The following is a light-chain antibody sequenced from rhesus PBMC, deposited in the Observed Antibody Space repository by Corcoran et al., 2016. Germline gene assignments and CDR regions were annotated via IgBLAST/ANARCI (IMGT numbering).Light chain of an antibody. CDR1: QGISSY. Sequence: DIQMTQSPSSLSASVGDRVTITCRASQGISSYLAWFQRKPGKAPKPLIYYASNLESGVPSRFSGIGSRTEFTLTIGSLQPEDFATYFCQQYNSAPRTFGQGTKVEIK. J-gene: IGKJ1*01. CDR2: YAS. CDR3: QQYNSAPRT. V-gene: IGKV1-37*01.